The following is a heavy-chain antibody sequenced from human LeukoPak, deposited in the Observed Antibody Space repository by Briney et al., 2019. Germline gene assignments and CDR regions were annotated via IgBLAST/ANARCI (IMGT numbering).Heavy chain of an antibody. Sequence: GGSLRLSCAASGFTFSSYWMHWVRQAPGKGLEWMGIIYPGDSDTRYSPSFQGQVTISADKSISTAYLQWSSLKASDTAMYYCATSQGTGAFDIWGQGTMVTVSS. V-gene: IGHV5-51*01. CDR1: GFTFSSYW. CDR2: IYPGDSDT. J-gene: IGHJ3*02. CDR3: ATSQGTGAFDI. D-gene: IGHD2-8*02.